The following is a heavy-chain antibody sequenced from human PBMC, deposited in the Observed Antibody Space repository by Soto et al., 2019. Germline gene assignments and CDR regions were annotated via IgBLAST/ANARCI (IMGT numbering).Heavy chain of an antibody. CDR3: ARTPGVITVISAFDH. V-gene: IGHV3-23*01. CDR1: GFTLSIHA. Sequence: EVQLLESGGGLVQPGGSLRLSCAVSGFTLSIHASIWVRQGPGKGLEWVSGIDSDGRTFHADSVKGRFTISRDNSKNALYLQMNSLRAEDTAIYYCARTPGVITVISAFDHWGQGTPVTVSS. D-gene: IGHD3-22*01. CDR2: IDSDGRT. J-gene: IGHJ4*02.